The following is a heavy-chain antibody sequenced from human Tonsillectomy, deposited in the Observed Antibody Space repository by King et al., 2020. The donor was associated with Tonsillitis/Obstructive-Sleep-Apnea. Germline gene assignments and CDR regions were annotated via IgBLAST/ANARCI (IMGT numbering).Heavy chain of an antibody. Sequence: QLQESGPGLVKPSETLSLTCTVSGGSISSYYWTWIRQPPGKGLEWIGYIDYSGSTNYNPSLKSRVTISVDTSKNQSSLKLSSVTAADTAVYYCAREALDAFDIWGQGTMVTVSS. CDR2: IDYSGST. V-gene: IGHV4-59*01. J-gene: IGHJ3*02. CDR1: GGSISSYY. CDR3: AREALDAFDI.